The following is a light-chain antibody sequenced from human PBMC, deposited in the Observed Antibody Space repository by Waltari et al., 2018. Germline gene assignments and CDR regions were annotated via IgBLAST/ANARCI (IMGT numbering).Light chain of an antibody. J-gene: IGLJ1*01. Sequence: SYVVTQPPSVSVAPGETATIPCGGDNIGTYGVHWYQQKAGQAPVLVIFYDRDRPSGIPDRFSGSNSGNTATLTISRVEAGDEARYYCHVWHPHVDPGVFGTGTEVTVL. CDR1: NIGTYG. V-gene: IGLV3-21*04. CDR3: HVWHPHVDPGV. CDR2: YDR.